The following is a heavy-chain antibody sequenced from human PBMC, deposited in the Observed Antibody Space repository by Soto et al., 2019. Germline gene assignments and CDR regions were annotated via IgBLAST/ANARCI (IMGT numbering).Heavy chain of an antibody. J-gene: IGHJ1*01. V-gene: IGHV3-33*01. CDR1: GFTFSSYG. D-gene: IGHD1-20*01. CDR2: IWYDGSNK. CDR3: ARSRLHNFPGLGN. Sequence: GGSLRLSCAASGFTFSSYGMHWVRQAPGKGLEWVAVIWYDGSNKYYADSVKGRFTISRDNSKNTLYLQMNSLGAEDTAVYYWARSRLHNFPGLGNWGQGTLVTVSS.